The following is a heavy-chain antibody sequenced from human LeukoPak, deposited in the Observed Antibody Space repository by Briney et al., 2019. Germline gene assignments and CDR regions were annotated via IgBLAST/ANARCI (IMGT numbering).Heavy chain of an antibody. Sequence: PGGSLRLSCAASGFTFSSYAMHWVRQAPGKGLEWVAVISYDGSNKYYADSVKGRFTISRDNSKNTLYLQMNSLRAEDTAVYYCARVLTTWDAFDIWGQGTMVTVSS. CDR3: ARVLTTWDAFDI. D-gene: IGHD4-11*01. CDR1: GFTFSSYA. V-gene: IGHV3-30-3*01. CDR2: ISYDGSNK. J-gene: IGHJ3*02.